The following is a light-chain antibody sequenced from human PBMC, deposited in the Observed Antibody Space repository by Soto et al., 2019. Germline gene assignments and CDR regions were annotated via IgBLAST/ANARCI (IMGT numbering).Light chain of an antibody. J-gene: IGKJ5*01. CDR2: SAS. Sequence: DIQMTQAPSSLSASVGDRVRITCRASQTIRKYLTCYKKKPGTAPELLIHSASTLKTGVPSRFSRSGSGTDFALTITSLQPEDFATYYCQQSYTTPVTFGQGTRLEIK. V-gene: IGKV1-39*01. CDR3: QQSYTTPVT. CDR1: QTIRKY.